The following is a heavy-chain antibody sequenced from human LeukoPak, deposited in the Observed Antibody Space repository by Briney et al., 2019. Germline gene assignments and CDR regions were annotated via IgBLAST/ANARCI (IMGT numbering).Heavy chain of an antibody. CDR2: IYYSGST. Sequence: SETLSLTCTVSGGSISSYYWSWIRQPPGKGLEWIGYIYYSGSTNYNPSLKSRVTISVDTSKNQFSLKLSSVAAADTAMYYCASDSYYYDSSGYFIDYWGQGTLVTVSS. CDR3: ASDSYYYDSSGYFIDY. V-gene: IGHV4-59*08. D-gene: IGHD3-22*01. CDR1: GGSISSYY. J-gene: IGHJ4*02.